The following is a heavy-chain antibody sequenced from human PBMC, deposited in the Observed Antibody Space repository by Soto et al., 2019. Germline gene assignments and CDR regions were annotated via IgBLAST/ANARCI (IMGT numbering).Heavy chain of an antibody. Sequence: QVQLVQSGAEVKKPGALVKVSCKASGYTFTTYDISWVRQAPGQGLEWMGWMNPHSGDTGYAQRFQGRVTMTRDTSISTAYMEVRSIKSEAAAVYFCARGFRLDYFDYWGQGTLVTVSS. CDR3: ARGFRLDYFDY. CDR2: MNPHSGDT. J-gene: IGHJ4*02. CDR1: GYTFTTYD. V-gene: IGHV1-8*02. D-gene: IGHD3-10*01.